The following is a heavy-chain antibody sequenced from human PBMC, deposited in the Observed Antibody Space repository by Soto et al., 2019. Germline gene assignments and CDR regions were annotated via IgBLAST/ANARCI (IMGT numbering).Heavy chain of an antibody. D-gene: IGHD3-22*01. Sequence: QVQLVQSGAEVKKPGSSVKVSCKASGGFYSIKTISWVRQAPGQGLEWMGRIIPLVHIINNAQKLQGRVAISAEKYTSTAYMELSSLSSDDTAIYLCARERIRADSNTFDALDVWGQGTMVTVSS. CDR1: GGFYSIKT. V-gene: IGHV1-69*04. J-gene: IGHJ3*01. CDR3: ARERIRADSNTFDALDV. CDR2: IIPLVHII.